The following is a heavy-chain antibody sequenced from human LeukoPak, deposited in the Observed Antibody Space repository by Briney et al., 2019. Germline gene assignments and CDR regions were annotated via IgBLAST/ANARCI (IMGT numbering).Heavy chain of an antibody. CDR3: ARDTSSSWYGLCLDP. CDR1: GFTFSSYG. CDR2: ISYDGSNK. D-gene: IGHD6-13*01. Sequence: GGSLRLSCAASGFTFSSYGMHWVRQAPGKGLEWVAVISYDGSNKYYADSVKGRFTISRDNSKNTLYLQMNSLRAEDTAVYYCARDTSSSWYGLCLDPWRQGTLVTVSS. V-gene: IGHV3-30*03. J-gene: IGHJ5*02.